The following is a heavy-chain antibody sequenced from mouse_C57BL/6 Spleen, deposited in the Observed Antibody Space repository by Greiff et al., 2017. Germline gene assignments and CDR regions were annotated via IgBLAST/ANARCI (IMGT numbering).Heavy chain of an antibody. CDR2: ISDGGSYT. CDR3: ARQGWDPFYFDY. Sequence: DVMLVESGGGLVKPGGSLKLSCAASGFTFSSYAMSWVRQTPEKRLEWVATISDGGSYTYYPDNVKGRFTISRDNAKNNLYLQMSHLKSEDTAMYYCARQGWDPFYFDYWGQGTTLTVSS. CDR1: GFTFSSYA. V-gene: IGHV5-4*03. J-gene: IGHJ2*01. D-gene: IGHD4-1*01.